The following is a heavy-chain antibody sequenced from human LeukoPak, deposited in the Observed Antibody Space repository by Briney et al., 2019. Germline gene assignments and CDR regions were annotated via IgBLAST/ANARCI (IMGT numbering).Heavy chain of an antibody. J-gene: IGHJ4*02. CDR3: AKVKGWYGEGYFDY. V-gene: IGHV3-53*01. CDR2: IYSDGRT. Sequence: GGSLRLSCAASGFAVSSNYMNWVRQAPGKGLEWVSVIYSDGRTYYADSVKGRFTISRDTSKNTLFLEMTSLRAEDTAVYYCAKVKGWYGEGYFDYWGQGTLVTVSS. D-gene: IGHD3-10*01. CDR1: GFAVSSNY.